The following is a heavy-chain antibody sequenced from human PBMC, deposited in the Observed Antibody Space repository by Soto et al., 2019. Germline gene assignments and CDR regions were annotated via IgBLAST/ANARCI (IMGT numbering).Heavy chain of an antibody. CDR1: GFTFSSYA. Sequence: EVQLLESGGGLVQPGGSLRLSCAASGFTFSSYAMSWVRQAPGKGLEWVSAISGSGGSTYYADSVKGRFTISRDNSKNTVYLQMNSLRAEDTAVYYCAKDRAYGAYGGVLDLPDYWGQGTLVTVSS. V-gene: IGHV3-23*01. J-gene: IGHJ4*02. D-gene: IGHD4-17*01. CDR3: AKDRAYGAYGGVLDLPDY. CDR2: ISGSGGST.